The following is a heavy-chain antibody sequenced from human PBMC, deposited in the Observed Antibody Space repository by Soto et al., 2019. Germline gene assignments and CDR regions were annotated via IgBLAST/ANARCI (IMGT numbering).Heavy chain of an antibody. CDR3: ARDHLELDHGLGA. D-gene: IGHD1-1*01. CDR2: IIPIFGTA. Sequence: SVKVSCKASGGTFSSYAISWVRQAPGQGLEWMGGIIPIFGTANYAQKFQGRVTITADESTSTAYMELSSLRSEDTAVYYCARDHLELDHGLGAWGQGTTVTVSS. J-gene: IGHJ6*02. CDR1: GGTFSSYA. V-gene: IGHV1-69*13.